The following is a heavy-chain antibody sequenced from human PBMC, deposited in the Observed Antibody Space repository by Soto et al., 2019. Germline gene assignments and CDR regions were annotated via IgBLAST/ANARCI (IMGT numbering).Heavy chain of an antibody. V-gene: IGHV4-59*11. CDR3: ARGGYDFSGVNFDEGFDF. CDR2: IFYTRIT. D-gene: IGHD3-22*01. Sequence: SETLSLTCTVSGGSLISHFGAWIRQPPGKGLEWVGYIFYTRITNYNPSLQSRVSISVDTSKERFSLTLNSVTAADTAVYYCARGGYDFSGVNFDEGFDFWGQGIPVTVSS. CDR1: GGSLISHF. J-gene: IGHJ3*01.